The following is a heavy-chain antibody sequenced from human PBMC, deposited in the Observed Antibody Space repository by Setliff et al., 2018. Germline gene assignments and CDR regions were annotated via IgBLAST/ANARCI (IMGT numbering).Heavy chain of an antibody. CDR3: ARQPSSGAYYNPRPYYFDY. V-gene: IGHV4-59*08. D-gene: IGHD3-10*01. CDR1: GGGSINNYY. Sequence: TSETLSLTCTVSGGGSINNYYWSWVRQSPGKGLEWIGFVHFGGDTNYNPSLKSRVTMSADTSNNQFSLNLRSVTAADTAVYFCARQPSSGAYYNPRPYYFDYWGQGTLVTVSS. CDR2: VHFGGDT. J-gene: IGHJ4*02.